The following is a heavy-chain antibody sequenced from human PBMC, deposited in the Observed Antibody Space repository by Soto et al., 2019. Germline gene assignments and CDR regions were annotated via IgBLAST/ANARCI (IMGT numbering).Heavy chain of an antibody. J-gene: IGHJ4*02. CDR3: ARDSSGYLSMTY. D-gene: IGHD3-22*01. V-gene: IGHV4-31*03. Sequence: PSETLSLTCTVSGGSISSGGYYWSWIRQHPGKGLEWIGYIYYSGSTYYNPSLKSRVTISVDTSKNQFSLKLSSVTAADTAVYYCARDSSGYLSMTYWGQGTLVTVSS. CDR1: GGSISSGGYY. CDR2: IYYSGST.